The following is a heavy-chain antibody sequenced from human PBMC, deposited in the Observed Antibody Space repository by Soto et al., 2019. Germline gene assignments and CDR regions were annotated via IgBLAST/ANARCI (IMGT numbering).Heavy chain of an antibody. CDR2: INAGNGNT. CDR1: GYTFTSYA. Sequence: ASVKVSCKASGYTFTSYAMHWLRQAPGQRLEWMGWINAGNGNTKYSQKFQGRVTITRDTSASTAYMELSSLRSEDTAVYYCARVGRRAPFDYWGQGTLVTVSS. V-gene: IGHV1-3*01. CDR3: ARVGRRAPFDY. J-gene: IGHJ4*02.